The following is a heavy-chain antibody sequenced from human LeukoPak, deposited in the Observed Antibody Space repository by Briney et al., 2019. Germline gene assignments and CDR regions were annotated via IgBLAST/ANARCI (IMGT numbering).Heavy chain of an antibody. V-gene: IGHV4-59*01. J-gene: IGHJ5*02. CDR1: SGSFRTYY. Sequence: PSETLSLTCTVSSGSFRTYYWSWIRQPPGKGLEWIGYIYYSGSTNYNPSLKSRVIISLDTSKNQFSLKLTSVTAADTAVYYCARDLSQGFDPWGQGTLVTVSS. CDR2: IYYSGST. CDR3: ARDLSQGFDP.